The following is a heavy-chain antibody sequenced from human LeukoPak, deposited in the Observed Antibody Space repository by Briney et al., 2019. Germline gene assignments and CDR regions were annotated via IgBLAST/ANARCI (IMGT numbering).Heavy chain of an antibody. D-gene: IGHD3-10*01. J-gene: IGHJ4*02. CDR1: GGSISSYY. CDR2: IYYSGST. CDR3: ARFSFGELHVFDY. V-gene: IGHV4-59*08. Sequence: SETLSLTCTVSGGSISSYYWSWIRQPPGKGPEWIGYIYYSGSTNYNPSLKSRVTISVDTSKNQFSLKLSSVTAADTAVYYCARFSFGELHVFDYWGQGTLVTVSS.